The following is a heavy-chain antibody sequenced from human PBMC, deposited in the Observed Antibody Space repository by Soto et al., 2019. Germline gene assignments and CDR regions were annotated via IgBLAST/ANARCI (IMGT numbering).Heavy chain of an antibody. D-gene: IGHD3-10*01. Sequence: GGSLRLSCAASGFTFSINAMSWVRHAPGKGLEWVSVITNTGGDTVYADSVKGRFTMSRDNSKNILYLQMTNLRAEDTAIYYCARASGESYPGSRVFDSWGQGTRVTVSS. CDR1: GFTFSINA. CDR3: ARASGESYPGSRVFDS. V-gene: IGHV3-23*01. J-gene: IGHJ4*02. CDR2: ITNTGGDT.